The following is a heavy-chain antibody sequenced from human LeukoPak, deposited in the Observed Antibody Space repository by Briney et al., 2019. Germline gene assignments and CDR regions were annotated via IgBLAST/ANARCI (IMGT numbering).Heavy chain of an antibody. CDR1: GFTFSSFA. V-gene: IGHV3-23*01. J-gene: IGHJ4*02. CDR3: ARESPAFDY. CDR2: ISSSGSTT. Sequence: GGSLRLSCVDSGFTFSSFAMSWVRQAPGKGLEWVPTISSSGSTTYYVDSVKGRFTISRDNSRNTLYLQMDSLRGEDTAVYYCARESPAFDYWGQGTLVTVS.